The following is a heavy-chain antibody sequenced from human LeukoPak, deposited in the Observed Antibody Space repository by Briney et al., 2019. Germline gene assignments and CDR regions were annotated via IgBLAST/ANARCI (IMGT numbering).Heavy chain of an antibody. D-gene: IGHD3-10*01. J-gene: IGHJ4*02. CDR2: INPSGGST. CDR3: ARDTNYYTLGGSFDY. CDR1: GYTFTSYY. Sequence: ASVKVSCKASGYTFTSYYMHWVRQAPGQGLEWMGIINPSGGSTSYAQKFQGRVTMTRDTSTSTVYVELSSLRSEDTAVYYCARDTNYYTLGGSFDYWGQGTLVTVSS. V-gene: IGHV1-46*01.